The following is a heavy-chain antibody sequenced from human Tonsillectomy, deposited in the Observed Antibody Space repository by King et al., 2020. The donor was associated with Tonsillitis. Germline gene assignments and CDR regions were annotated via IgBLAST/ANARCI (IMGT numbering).Heavy chain of an antibody. CDR2: IYYSGST. CDR1: GGSISSSSYY. V-gene: IGHV4-39*07. Sequence: QLQESGPGLVKPSETLSLTCTVSGGSISSSSYYWGWIRQPPGKGLEWIGSIYYSGSTYYNPSLKSRVTISVDTSKNQFSLKLSSVTAADTAVYYCARGIVGVRGVIFWGQGTLVTVSS. D-gene: IGHD3-10*01. J-gene: IGHJ4*02. CDR3: ARGIVGVRGVIF.